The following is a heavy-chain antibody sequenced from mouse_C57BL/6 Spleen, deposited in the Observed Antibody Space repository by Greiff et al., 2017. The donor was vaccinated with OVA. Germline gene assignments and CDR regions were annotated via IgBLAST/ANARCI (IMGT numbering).Heavy chain of an antibody. J-gene: IGHJ1*03. Sequence: QVQLQQSGAELVRPGASVTLSCKASGYTFTDYEMHWVKQTPVHGLEWIGAIDPETGGTAYNQKFKGKAILTADKSSSTAYMELRSLTSEDSAVYYSTGSSYWYFDVWGTGTTVTVSS. CDR2: IDPETGGT. D-gene: IGHD1-1*01. V-gene: IGHV1-15*01. CDR1: GYTFTDYE. CDR3: TGSSYWYFDV.